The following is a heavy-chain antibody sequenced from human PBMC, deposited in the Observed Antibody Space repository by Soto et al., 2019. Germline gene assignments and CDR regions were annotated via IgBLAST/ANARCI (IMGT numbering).Heavy chain of an antibody. D-gene: IGHD2-21*02. CDR2: IYYSGST. J-gene: IGHJ3*02. V-gene: IGHV4-31*03. CDR3: AVVTGAFDI. CDR1: GASINHSDYY. Sequence: PSETLSLTCSVSGASINHSDYYWSWIRQHPQRGLEWIAYIYYSGSTNYNPSLKSRITISVDSSKNQFSLKLSSMTAADSAVYYCAVVTGAFDIWGQGTMVTVSS.